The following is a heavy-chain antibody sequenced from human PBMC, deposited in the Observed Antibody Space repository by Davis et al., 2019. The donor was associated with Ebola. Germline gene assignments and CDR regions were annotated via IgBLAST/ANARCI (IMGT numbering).Heavy chain of an antibody. CDR2: ISWNSGSI. CDR1: GFTFDDYA. V-gene: IGHV3-9*01. CDR3: ARDGADVEYFDP. Sequence: SLKISCAASGFTFDDYAMHWVRQAPGKGLEWVSGISWNSGSIGYADSVKGRFTISRDNAKNSLYLQMNSLRAEDTAVYYCARDGADVEYFDPWGQGTLVTVSS. D-gene: IGHD2-2*01. J-gene: IGHJ5*02.